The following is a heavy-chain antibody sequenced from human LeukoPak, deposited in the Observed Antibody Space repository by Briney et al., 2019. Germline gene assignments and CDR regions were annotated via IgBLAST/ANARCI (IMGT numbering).Heavy chain of an antibody. D-gene: IGHD3/OR15-3a*01. CDR3: ATNRDWAEAD. CDR2: IYYRGDI. CDR1: DGSIRTYY. V-gene: IGHV4-59*03. Sequence: PSETLSLTCSVSDGSIRTYYWSWIRQSPGQGLEWIGNIYYRGDINYNPSLKSRVIISIDTSKNQFSLKVTSLTAADTAVYYCATNRDWAEADWGQGTLVIVSS. J-gene: IGHJ4*02.